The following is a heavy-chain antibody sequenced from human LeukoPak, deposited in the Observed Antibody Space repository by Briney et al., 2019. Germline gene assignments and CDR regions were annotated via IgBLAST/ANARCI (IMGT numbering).Heavy chain of an antibody. Sequence: LSLTCTVSGASIDSNYWSWIRQAPGKGLEWVSYISSSGSTIYYADSVKGRFTISRDNAKNSLYLQMNSLRAEDTAVYYCARDLAYDSSGPLDYWGQGTLVTVSS. D-gene: IGHD3-22*01. CDR1: GASIDSNY. CDR2: ISSSGSTI. CDR3: ARDLAYDSSGPLDY. V-gene: IGHV3-11*01. J-gene: IGHJ4*02.